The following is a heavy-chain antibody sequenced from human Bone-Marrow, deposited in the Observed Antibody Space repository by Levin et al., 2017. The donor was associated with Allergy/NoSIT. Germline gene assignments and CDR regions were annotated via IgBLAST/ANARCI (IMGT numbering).Heavy chain of an antibody. V-gene: IGHV3-64*02. D-gene: IGHD6-19*01. CDR1: GFTLSSYH. J-gene: IGHJ4*02. CDR2: ISTNGGNI. CDR3: ARGGSSGRRGFIDY. Sequence: GGSLRLSCAASGFTLSSYHMHWVRQAPGKGLEYVSGISTNGGNIYYADSVKGRFTISRDNSKNTLYLQMGSLRGEDMAVYYCARGGSSGRRGFIDYWGQGTLVTVSS.